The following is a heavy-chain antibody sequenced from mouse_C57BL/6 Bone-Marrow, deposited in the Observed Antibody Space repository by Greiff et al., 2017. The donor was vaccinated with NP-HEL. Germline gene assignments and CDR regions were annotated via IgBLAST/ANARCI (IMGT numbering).Heavy chain of an antibody. CDR1: GYTFTNYW. J-gene: IGHJ4*01. CDR3: ARLPAMDY. V-gene: IGHV1-63*01. Sequence: VQLQESGAELVRPGTSVKMSCKASGYTFTNYWIGWAKQRPGHGLEWIGDIYPGGGYTNYNEKFKGKATLTADKSSSTAYMQFSSLTSEDSAIYYCARLPAMDYWGQGTSVTVSS. CDR2: IYPGGGYT.